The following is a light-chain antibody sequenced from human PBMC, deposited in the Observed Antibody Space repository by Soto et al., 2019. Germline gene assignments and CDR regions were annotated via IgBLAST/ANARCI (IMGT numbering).Light chain of an antibody. CDR2: QFT. CDR1: SSVLAFYNY. V-gene: IGLV2-14*01. J-gene: IGLJ1*01. CDR3: SSYTDSSNYV. Sequence: ALTQPGSVSGSTGQSITSSSTGTSSVLAFYNYSSCSLQHPGKAPKCIIYQFTNPSSGLSNRISGSRSGHTASLTISGLQAEDEADYYCSSYTDSSNYVFGTGTKVTVL.